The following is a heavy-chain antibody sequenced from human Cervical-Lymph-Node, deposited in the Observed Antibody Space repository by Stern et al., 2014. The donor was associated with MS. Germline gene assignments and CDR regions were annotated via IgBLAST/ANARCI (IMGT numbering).Heavy chain of an antibody. CDR2: FEPEDGET. CDR1: GHPLSELA. J-gene: IGHJ4*02. V-gene: IGHV1-24*01. CDR3: ATDRGVK. D-gene: IGHD3-10*01. Sequence: VQLVESGAEVKKPGASVTVSCNVAGHPLSELAMHWLRQLPTRGLEWMWSFEPEDGETFYAPQFQGRLSMTEDTSTGTAYMTLTALRSEDPAVYSCATDRGVKWGPGSLVTVSS.